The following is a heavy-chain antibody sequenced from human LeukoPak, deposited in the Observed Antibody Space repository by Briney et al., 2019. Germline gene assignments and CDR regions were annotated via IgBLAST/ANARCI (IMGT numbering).Heavy chain of an antibody. CDR1: GLTVSKNY. CDR2: IYSGGST. D-gene: IGHD6-6*01. V-gene: IGHV3-53*01. Sequence: GGSLRLSCAPSGLTVSKNYMSWVRQAPGKGLESVSVIYSGGSTYYADSVRGRFTISRDNAKNSLYLQMNSLRAEDTAVYYCAREYQQLVRYMDVWGKGTTVTVSS. CDR3: AREYQQLVRYMDV. J-gene: IGHJ6*03.